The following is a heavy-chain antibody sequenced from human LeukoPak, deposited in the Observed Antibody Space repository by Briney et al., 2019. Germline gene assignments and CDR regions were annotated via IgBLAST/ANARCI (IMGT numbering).Heavy chain of an antibody. V-gene: IGHV3-53*04. CDR3: ASGTGFSSAICPHDAFDI. CDR2: INRGGGA. J-gene: IGHJ3*02. Sequence: GGSLRLSCAASGFTVSSNYMSWVRQAPGKGLEWVSVINRGGGAYYADSVKGRFTISRHNSKNTLYIQLNSMRADDTAVYYCASGTGFSSAICPHDAFDIWGQGTMVTVSS. D-gene: IGHD2-2*01. CDR1: GFTVSSNY.